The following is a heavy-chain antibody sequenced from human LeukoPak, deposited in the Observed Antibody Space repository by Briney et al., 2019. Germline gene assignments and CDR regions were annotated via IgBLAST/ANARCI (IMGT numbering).Heavy chain of an antibody. J-gene: IGHJ4*02. Sequence: GGSLRLSCAASGFTFSSYAMSWVRQAPGKGLQWVSAISGSGTSTYYADSVKGRFTISRDNFKNTLYLQMNSLRAEDTAVYYCAKVSEYSSSSDYWGQGTLVTVSS. CDR3: AKVSEYSSSSDY. D-gene: IGHD6-6*01. CDR1: GFTFSSYA. CDR2: ISGSGTST. V-gene: IGHV3-23*01.